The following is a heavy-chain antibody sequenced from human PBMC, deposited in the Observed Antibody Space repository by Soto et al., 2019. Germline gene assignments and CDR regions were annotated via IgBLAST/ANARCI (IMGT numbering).Heavy chain of an antibody. J-gene: IGHJ4*02. CDR2: ISAYNGNT. V-gene: IGHV1-18*01. CDR1: GYTFTSYG. D-gene: IGHD3-9*01. CDR3: ARRITIFEQGGHFDY. Sequence: QVQLVQSGAEVKKPGASVKVSSKASGYTFTSYGISWVRQAPGQGLEWMGWISAYNGNTNYAQKLQGRVTMTTDTSTSTAYMELRSLRSDDTAVYYCARRITIFEQGGHFDYWGQGTLVTVSS.